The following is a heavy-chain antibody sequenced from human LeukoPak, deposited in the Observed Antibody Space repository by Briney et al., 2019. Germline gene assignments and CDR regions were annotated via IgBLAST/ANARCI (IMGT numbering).Heavy chain of an antibody. CDR3: ARGDDSNSYFDY. Sequence: ASVKVSCKTSGYTFTGYYMHWGRQTPGQGLEWMGWINPKSGVTRYAQELQGRVTVTRDTSINTAYMELSGLRSDDTAVYYCARGDDSNSYFDYWGQGTLVSVPS. CDR1: GYTFTGYY. V-gene: IGHV1-2*02. D-gene: IGHD5-24*01. CDR2: INPKSGVT. J-gene: IGHJ4*02.